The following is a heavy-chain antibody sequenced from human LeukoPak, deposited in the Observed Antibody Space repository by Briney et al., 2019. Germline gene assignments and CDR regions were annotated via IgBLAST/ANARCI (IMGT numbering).Heavy chain of an antibody. CDR3: ARHPIGTAMVSYFDY. CDR2: ISHSGSA. Sequence: SETLSLTCAVYGYSISSGYYWGWIRQPPGQGLEWIGTISHSGSAYYNPSLKSRVTLSLDTSKNQFSLRLSSVTAADTAVYYCARHPIGTAMVSYFDYWGQGTLVSVSS. D-gene: IGHD5-18*01. J-gene: IGHJ4*02. CDR1: GYSISSGYY. V-gene: IGHV4-38-2*01.